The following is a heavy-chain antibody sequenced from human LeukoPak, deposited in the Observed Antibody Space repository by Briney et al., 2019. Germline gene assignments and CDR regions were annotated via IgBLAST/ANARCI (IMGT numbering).Heavy chain of an antibody. D-gene: IGHD6-6*01. CDR3: AXXXXXSNSPFNWFDA. J-gene: IGHJ5*02. Sequence: ASVKVSCKASGYTFNHNYLHWVRQAPGQGLEWMGWINPNNPATHSSHKFQGRVTMTSDSSISTVYLEVNRLKPDDTAVYFCAXXXXXSNSPFNWFDAWGQGTLVIVSS. CDR2: INPNNPAT. CDR1: GYTFNHNY. V-gene: IGHV1-2*07.